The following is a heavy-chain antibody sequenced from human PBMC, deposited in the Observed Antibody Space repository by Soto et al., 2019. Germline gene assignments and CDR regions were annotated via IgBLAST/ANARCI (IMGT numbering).Heavy chain of an antibody. CDR2: INAGNGDT. CDR1: GYTLTIYA. V-gene: IGHV1-3*01. CDR3: ARDCTYCGGDTGLDALGI. Sequence: QVQLVQSGAEVEKPGASVKVSCKASGYTLTIYAMHWVRQAPGQRLEWMGWINAGNGDTKYSQKFQGRVTITRHTSERTVYMDLSSLRYEDTAVYYCARDCTYCGGDTGLDALGIWGQRTMGNVSS. D-gene: IGHD2-21*01. J-gene: IGHJ3*02.